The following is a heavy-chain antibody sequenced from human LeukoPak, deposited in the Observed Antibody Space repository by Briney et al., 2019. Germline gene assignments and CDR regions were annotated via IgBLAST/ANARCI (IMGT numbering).Heavy chain of an antibody. CDR1: GFSVSSNY. V-gene: IGHV3-53*01. CDR2: IYIGGDT. D-gene: IGHD3-22*01. Sequence: QSGGSLRLSCAASGFSVSSNYMNWVRQAPGKGLEWVSVIYIGGDTSYADSVKGRFTISRDNSKNTLYLQMNSLRAEDTAVYYCARSSSAYYYEFDYWGQGTLVTVSS. CDR3: ARSSSAYYYEFDY. J-gene: IGHJ4*02.